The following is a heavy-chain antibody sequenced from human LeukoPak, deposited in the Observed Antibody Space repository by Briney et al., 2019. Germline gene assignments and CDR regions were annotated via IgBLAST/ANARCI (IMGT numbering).Heavy chain of an antibody. CDR2: IYYSGST. CDR3: AREGGYSLVRGVDY. D-gene: IGHD5-18*01. V-gene: IGHV4-30-4*01. J-gene: IGHJ4*02. CDR1: GGSISSGVYY. Sequence: SETLSLTCTVSGGSISSGVYYWSWIRQPPGKGLEWIGYIYYSGSTYYNPSLKSRVTISVDTSKNQFSLKLSSVTAADTAVYYCAREGGYSLVRGVDYWGQGTLVTVSS.